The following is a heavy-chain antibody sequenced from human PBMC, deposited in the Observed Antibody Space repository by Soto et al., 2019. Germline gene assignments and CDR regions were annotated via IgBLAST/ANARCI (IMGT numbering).Heavy chain of an antibody. J-gene: IGHJ4*02. CDR2: ISSSSSYI. V-gene: IGHV3-21*01. CDR3: ARDCSGGSCYSGGPPIAY. D-gene: IGHD2-15*01. CDR1: GFTFRSYN. Sequence: GGSLRLSCAASGFTFRSYNMNWVRQAPGKGLEWVSYISSSSSYISYADSVKGRFTISRDNAKNSLYLQMNSLRAEDTAVYYCARDCSGGSCYSGGPPIAYWGQGTLVTVSS.